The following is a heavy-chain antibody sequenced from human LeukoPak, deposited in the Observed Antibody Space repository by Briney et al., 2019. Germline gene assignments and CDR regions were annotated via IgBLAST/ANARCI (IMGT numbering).Heavy chain of an antibody. J-gene: IGHJ4*02. D-gene: IGHD6-6*01. Sequence: SETLCLTCTVSGYSISSGYYWGWIRQPPGKGLEWIGSIYHSGSTYYNPSLKSRVTISVDTSKNQFSLKLSSVTAADTAVYYCARVFLAAPNFDYWGQGTLVTVSS. CDR1: GYSISSGYY. CDR2: IYHSGST. V-gene: IGHV4-38-2*02. CDR3: ARVFLAAPNFDY.